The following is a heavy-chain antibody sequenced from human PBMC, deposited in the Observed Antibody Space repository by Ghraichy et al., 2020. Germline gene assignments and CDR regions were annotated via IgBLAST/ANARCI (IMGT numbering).Heavy chain of an antibody. Sequence: GGSLRLSCAASGFTFSSYAMSWVRQAPGKGLEWVSAISGSGGSTYYADSVKGRFTISRDNSKNTLYLQMNSLRAEDTAVYYCAKTWTWEKYNWNYFDYWGQGTLVTVSS. CDR3: AKTWTWEKYNWNYFDY. D-gene: IGHD1-20*01. V-gene: IGHV3-23*01. J-gene: IGHJ4*02. CDR1: GFTFSSYA. CDR2: ISGSGGST.